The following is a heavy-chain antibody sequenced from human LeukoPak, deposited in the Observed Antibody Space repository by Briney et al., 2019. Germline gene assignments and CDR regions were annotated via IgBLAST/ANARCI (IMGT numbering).Heavy chain of an antibody. CDR3: ARLGTSGWYSGAFDI. CDR2: IYYSGST. CDR1: GGSISGYY. J-gene: IGHJ3*02. Sequence: SETLSLTCTVSGGSISGYYWSWIRQPPGKGLEWIGYIYYSGSTNYNPSLKSRVTISVDTSKNQFSLKLSSVTAADTAVYYCARLGTSGWYSGAFDIWGQGTMVTVSS. V-gene: IGHV4-59*08. D-gene: IGHD6-19*01.